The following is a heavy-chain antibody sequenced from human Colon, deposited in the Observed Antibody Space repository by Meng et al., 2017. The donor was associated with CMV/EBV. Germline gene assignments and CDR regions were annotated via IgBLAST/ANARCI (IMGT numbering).Heavy chain of an antibody. V-gene: IGHV3-23*01. CDR2: IGASDYCT. CDR1: EFSVTDCG. CDR3: AKATTRRCYFDS. J-gene: IGHJ4*02. D-gene: IGHD1-26*01. Sequence: CPASEFSVTDCGVNWVRRGPGQGLKWVSVIGASDYCTFYAESVKGRFTIGRDISKNTVYLQTNSLRAKDTAVYFCAKATTRRCYFDSWGQGSLVTVSS.